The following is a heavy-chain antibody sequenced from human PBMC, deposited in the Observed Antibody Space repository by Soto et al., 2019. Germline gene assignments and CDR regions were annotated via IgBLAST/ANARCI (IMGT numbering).Heavy chain of an antibody. CDR3: ARDTADIVVVPAVLDY. CDR2: ISYDGSNK. V-gene: IGHV3-30-3*01. CDR1: GFTFSSYA. J-gene: IGHJ4*02. D-gene: IGHD2-2*01. Sequence: GGSVRLSGAASGFTFSSYAMHWVRQAPGEGLEGVAVISYDGSNKYYADSVKGRVTISRDNSKNTLYLQMNSLRAEDTAVYYCARDTADIVVVPAVLDYWGQGT.